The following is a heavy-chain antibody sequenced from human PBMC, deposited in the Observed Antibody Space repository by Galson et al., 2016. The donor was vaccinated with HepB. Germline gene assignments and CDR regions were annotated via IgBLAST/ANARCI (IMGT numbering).Heavy chain of an antibody. CDR3: ARVMGQWLPYF. CDR1: GYTFTDYW. J-gene: IGHJ4*02. CDR2: TYPRESDT. D-gene: IGHD6-19*01. V-gene: IGHV5-51*01. Sequence: QSGAEVKKPGESLKISCETSGYTFTDYWIGWVRQLPGKGLEWMGITYPRESDTRYSPSFRGQVTISADKSISTLYLHWSSLKASDTAMYYCARVMGQWLPYFWGQGTLVTVSS.